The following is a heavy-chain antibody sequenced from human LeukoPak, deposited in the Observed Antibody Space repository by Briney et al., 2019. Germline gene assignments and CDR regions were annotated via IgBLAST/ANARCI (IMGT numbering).Heavy chain of an antibody. J-gene: IGHJ4*02. Sequence: SETLSLTCAVYGGSFSGYYWSWIRQPPGKGLEWIGEINHSGSTNYNPSLKSRVTISVDASKNQFSLKLSSVTAADTAVYYCARLRVVVAAVDYWGQGTLVTVSS. V-gene: IGHV4-34*01. D-gene: IGHD2-15*01. CDR2: INHSGST. CDR3: ARLRVVVAAVDY. CDR1: GGSFSGYY.